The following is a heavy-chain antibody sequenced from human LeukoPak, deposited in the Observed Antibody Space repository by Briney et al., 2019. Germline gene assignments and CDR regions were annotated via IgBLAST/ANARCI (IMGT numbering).Heavy chain of an antibody. CDR2: IYPGDSDT. CDR3: ATEYSSSSVPLDAFDI. J-gene: IGHJ3*02. CDR1: GYSFTSYW. V-gene: IGHV5-51*01. Sequence: AGESLKISCKGSGYSFTSYWIGWVRQMPGKGLEWMGIIYPGDSDTRYSPSFQGQVTISADKSISTAYLQWSSLKASDTAMYYCATEYSSSSVPLDAFDIWGQGTMVTVSS. D-gene: IGHD6-6*01.